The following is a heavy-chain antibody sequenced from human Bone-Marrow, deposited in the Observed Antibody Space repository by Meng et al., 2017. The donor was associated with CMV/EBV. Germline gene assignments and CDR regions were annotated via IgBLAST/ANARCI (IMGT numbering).Heavy chain of an antibody. CDR3: ARAIVGALGMDV. CDR2: IGTAGDT. D-gene: IGHD1-26*01. CDR1: GFSFSSYD. Sequence: GGSLRLSCAASGFSFSSYDMHWVRQATGKGLEWVSAIGTAGDTYYPGSVKGRFTISRENAKNSLYLQMNSLRAGDTAVYYCARAIVGALGMDVWGQGTTVTVYS. J-gene: IGHJ6*02. V-gene: IGHV3-13*01.